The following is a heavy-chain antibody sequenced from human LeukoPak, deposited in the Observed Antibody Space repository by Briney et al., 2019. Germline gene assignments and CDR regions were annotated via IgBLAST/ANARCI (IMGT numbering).Heavy chain of an antibody. D-gene: IGHD6-19*01. Sequence: ASETLSLTCTVSGGSISSSSYYWGWIRQPPGKGLEWIGSIYYSGSTYYNPSLKSRVTISVDTSKNQLSLKLSSVTAADTAVYYCARRYSYSSLPDYWGQGTLVTVSS. CDR2: IYYSGST. V-gene: IGHV4-39*01. J-gene: IGHJ4*02. CDR1: GGSISSSSYY. CDR3: ARRYSYSSLPDY.